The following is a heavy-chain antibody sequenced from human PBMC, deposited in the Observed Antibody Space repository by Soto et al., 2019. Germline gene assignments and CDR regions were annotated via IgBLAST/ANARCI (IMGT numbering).Heavy chain of an antibody. CDR3: ARDYYDSSGYLEDGMDV. Sequence: GASVKVSCKASGYTFTSYAMHWVRQAPGQRLEWMGWINAGNGNTKYSQKFQGRVTITRDTSASTAYMELSSLRSEDTAVYYCARDYYDSSGYLEDGMDVWGQGTTVTVSS. J-gene: IGHJ6*02. V-gene: IGHV1-3*01. CDR2: INAGNGNT. D-gene: IGHD3-22*01. CDR1: GYTFTSYA.